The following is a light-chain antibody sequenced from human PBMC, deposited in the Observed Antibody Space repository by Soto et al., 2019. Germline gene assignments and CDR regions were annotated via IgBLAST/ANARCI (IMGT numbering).Light chain of an antibody. J-gene: IGLJ1*01. V-gene: IGLV3-21*04. CDR2: YDS. CDR3: QVWDNSSDPLYV. CDR1: NIGSKS. Sequence: SYELTQPPSVSVAPGKTARIPCGGNNIGSKSVHWYQQKPGQAPVLVIYYDSDRPSGIPERFSGSNSGNTATLTISRVEAGDEADYYCQVWDNSSDPLYVFGTGTELTVL.